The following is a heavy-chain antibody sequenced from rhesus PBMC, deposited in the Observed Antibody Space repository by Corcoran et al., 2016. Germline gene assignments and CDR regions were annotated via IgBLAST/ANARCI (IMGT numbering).Heavy chain of an antibody. Sequence: QVTLKESGPALVKPTQTLTLTCTFSGFSISTSGMGVGWIRQPPGKALEWLALIYWDDDKYYSTSLKSRPTISKDPSKNQVVLTMTNMDPVDTATYYCARSGGSPKASYFDYWGQGVLVTVSS. CDR1: GFSISTSGMG. D-gene: IGHD1-44*01. V-gene: IGHV2-174*01. CDR3: ARSGGSPKASYFDY. J-gene: IGHJ4*01. CDR2: IYWDDDK.